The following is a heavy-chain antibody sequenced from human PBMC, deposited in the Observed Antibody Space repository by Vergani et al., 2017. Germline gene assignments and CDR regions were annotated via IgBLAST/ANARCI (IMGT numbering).Heavy chain of an antibody. CDR1: GFSFRNAW. D-gene: IGHD2-21*01. Sequence: EVQLVESGGGIVKPGGSLRLSCVASGFSFRNAWMNWVRRTPGKGLEWVGRITITFDRGTTDYAAAVKGRFTISRDDSKNTLFLQMNGLKTEDIGVYYCTTDPRYCGDGSCYWLRDHHYYGMDVWGQGTTVTVSS. V-gene: IGHV3-15*07. CDR2: ITITFDRGTT. CDR3: TTDPRYCGDGSCYWLRDHHYYGMDV. J-gene: IGHJ6*02.